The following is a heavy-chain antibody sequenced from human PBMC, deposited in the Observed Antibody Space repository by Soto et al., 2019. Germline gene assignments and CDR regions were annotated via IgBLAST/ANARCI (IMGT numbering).Heavy chain of an antibody. Sequence: EVQLVESGGGLVQPGRSLRLSCAASGFTFDDYAMHWVRQAPGKGLEWVSGISWNSGSIGYADSVKGRFTISRDNAKNSLYLQMNSLRAEDTALYYCAKDNANSGYDQRGAMDVWGKGNTVTVSS. CDR1: GFTFDDYA. CDR3: AKDNANSGYDQRGAMDV. CDR2: ISWNSGSI. J-gene: IGHJ6*03. V-gene: IGHV3-9*01. D-gene: IGHD5-12*01.